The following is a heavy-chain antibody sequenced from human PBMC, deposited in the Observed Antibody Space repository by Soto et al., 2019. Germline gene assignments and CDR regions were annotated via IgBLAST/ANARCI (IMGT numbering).Heavy chain of an antibody. Sequence: SVKVSCKASGGTYSSYAIRWARQAPGQGLEWMGGISPIFGTANYAQKFQGRVTITADDSTSTAYMELSSLRSEDTAVYYCARGDVDTAMVTGLDWFDPWGQGPLVTVSS. CDR3: ARGDVDTAMVTGLDWFDP. V-gene: IGHV1-69*13. CDR2: ISPIFGTA. J-gene: IGHJ5*02. CDR1: GGTYSSYA. D-gene: IGHD5-18*01.